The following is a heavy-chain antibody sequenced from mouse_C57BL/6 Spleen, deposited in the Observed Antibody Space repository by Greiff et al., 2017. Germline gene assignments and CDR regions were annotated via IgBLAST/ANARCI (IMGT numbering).Heavy chain of an antibody. V-gene: IGHV5-16*01. J-gene: IGHJ2*01. D-gene: IGHD2-3*01. CDR3: ARLYDGYPFDY. Sequence: EVKLVESEGGLVQPGSSMKLSCTASGFTFSDYYMAWVRQVPEKGLEWVANINYDGSSTYYLDSLKSRFIISRDNAKNILYLQMSSLKYEDTATYYCARLYDGYPFDYWGQGTTLTVAS. CDR1: GFTFSDYY. CDR2: INYDGSST.